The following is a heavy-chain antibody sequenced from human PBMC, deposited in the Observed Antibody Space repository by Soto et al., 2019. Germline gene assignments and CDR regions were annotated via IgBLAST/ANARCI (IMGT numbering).Heavy chain of an antibody. CDR1: GFNFNNYG. V-gene: IGHV3-33*01. CDR2: IWNDGNGY. J-gene: IGHJ6*02. CDR3: ARRQISPPTRGAASARGGMDV. Sequence: QVQLVESGGGVVQPGRSLRLSCAASGFNFNNYGMHWVRQAPGKGLEWVAVIWNDGNGYYYANSVKGRFTISRDNSKNRLYLKMSSLRAEDTAVYYCARRQISPPTRGAASARGGMDVWGQGTTVTVSS. D-gene: IGHD6-13*01.